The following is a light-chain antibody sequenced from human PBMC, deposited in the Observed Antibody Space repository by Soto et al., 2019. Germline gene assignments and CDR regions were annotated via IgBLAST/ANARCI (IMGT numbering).Light chain of an antibody. J-gene: IGLJ1*01. V-gene: IGLV2-8*01. CDR1: SSDVGGYNY. CDR3: NSYTTSSSLYV. CDR2: EVN. Sequence: QSVLPQPPSASGSPGQSVTISCTGTSSDVGGYNYVSWYQQHPGKAPKLMIYEVNKRPSGVPDRFSGSKSANTASLTISGLQAEDEADYYCNSYTTSSSLYVFGTGTKVTVL.